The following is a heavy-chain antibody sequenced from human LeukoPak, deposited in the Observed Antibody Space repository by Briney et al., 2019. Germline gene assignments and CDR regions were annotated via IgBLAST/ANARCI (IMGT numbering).Heavy chain of an antibody. D-gene: IGHD1-26*01. Sequence: SVKVSCKASGGTFSSYAISWVRQAPGQGLEWMGRIIPILGIANYAQKFQGRVTITANKSTSTAYMELSSLRSEDTAVYYCARDHVNGSYYVFDYWGQGTLVTVSS. CDR2: IIPILGIA. J-gene: IGHJ4*02. CDR3: ARDHVNGSYYVFDY. CDR1: GGTFSSYA. V-gene: IGHV1-69*04.